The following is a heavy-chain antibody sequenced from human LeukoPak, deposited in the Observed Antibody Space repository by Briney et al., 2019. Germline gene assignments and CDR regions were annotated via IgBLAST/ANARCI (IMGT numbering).Heavy chain of an antibody. CDR2: ISDSGGST. D-gene: IGHD3-10*01. J-gene: IGHJ4*02. CDR1: GFTFSSYA. Sequence: SGGSLRLSCAASGFTFSSYAMSWVRQAPGKGLEWVSSISDSGGSTYYADSEKGRFTISRDNSKNTLFLQMNSLRAEDTATYYCARAGAISWGQGTLVTVSS. CDR3: ARAGAIS. V-gene: IGHV3-23*01.